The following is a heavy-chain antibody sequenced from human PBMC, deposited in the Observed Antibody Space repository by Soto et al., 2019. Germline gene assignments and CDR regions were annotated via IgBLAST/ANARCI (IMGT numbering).Heavy chain of an antibody. CDR3: ARGPSQQLVKYSWFDP. V-gene: IGHV4-34*01. CDR1: GGSFSCYY. Sequence: SETLSLTCAVYGGSFSCYYWSWIRQPPGKGLEWIGEINHSGSTNYNPSLKSRVAISVDTSKNQFSLKLSSVTAADTAVYYCARGPSQQLVKYSWFDPWGQGTLVTVSS. CDR2: INHSGST. J-gene: IGHJ5*02. D-gene: IGHD6-6*01.